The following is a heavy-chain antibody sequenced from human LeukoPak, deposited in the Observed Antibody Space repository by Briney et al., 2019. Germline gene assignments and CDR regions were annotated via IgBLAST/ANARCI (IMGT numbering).Heavy chain of an antibody. V-gene: IGHV1-2*02. D-gene: IGHD6-19*01. Sequence: GASVKVSCKASGYTFTGYYMHWVRQAPGQGLEWMGWINPNSGGTNYAQKFQGRVIMTRDTSISTAYMELSRLRSDDTAVYYCARVFYRQWLVLCYWGQGTLVTVSS. CDR1: GYTFTGYY. CDR2: INPNSGGT. J-gene: IGHJ4*02. CDR3: ARVFYRQWLVLCY.